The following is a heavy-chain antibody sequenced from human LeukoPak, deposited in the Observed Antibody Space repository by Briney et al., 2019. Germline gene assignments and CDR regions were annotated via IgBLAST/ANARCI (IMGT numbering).Heavy chain of an antibody. Sequence: ASVRVSCKASGYTFTSYGISWVRKAPGQGLEWMGWISAYNGNTNYAQKLQGRVTMTTDTSTSTAYMELRSLRSDDTAVYYCARDQGYYDSSGYEVRWFDPWGQGTLVTVSS. CDR3: ARDQGYYDSSGYEVRWFDP. J-gene: IGHJ5*02. D-gene: IGHD3-22*01. V-gene: IGHV1-18*01. CDR1: GYTFTSYG. CDR2: ISAYNGNT.